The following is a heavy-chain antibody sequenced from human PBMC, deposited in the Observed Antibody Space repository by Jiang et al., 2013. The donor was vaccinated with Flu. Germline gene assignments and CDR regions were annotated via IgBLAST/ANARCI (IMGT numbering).Heavy chain of an antibody. V-gene: IGHV4-59*08. CDR3: ARPYCSSTSCYVPDAFDI. CDR2: IYYSGST. D-gene: IGHD2-2*01. Sequence: TLSLTCTVSGGSISSYYWSWIRQPPGKGLEWIGYIYYSGSTNYNPSLKSRVTISVDTSKNQFSLKLSSVTAADTAVYYCARPYCSSTSCYVPDAFDIWGQGTMVTVSS. CDR1: GGSISSYY. J-gene: IGHJ3*02.